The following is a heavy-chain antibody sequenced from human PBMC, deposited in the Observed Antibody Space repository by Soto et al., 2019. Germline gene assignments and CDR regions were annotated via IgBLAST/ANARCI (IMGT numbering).Heavy chain of an antibody. CDR3: ASIAAPGTTHFDF. CDR1: GGSLGCSGYY. CDR2: IYYSGNT. D-gene: IGHD6-13*01. V-gene: IGHV4-39*01. J-gene: IGHJ4*02. Sequence: PSETLSLTCTVSGGSLGCSGYYWGWIRQSPGKGLEWIGNIYYSGNTFYNPSLKSRVTISVDTSKNQIYLHLSAVTAADTAIFYCASIAAPGTTHFDFWGQGTLVTVSS.